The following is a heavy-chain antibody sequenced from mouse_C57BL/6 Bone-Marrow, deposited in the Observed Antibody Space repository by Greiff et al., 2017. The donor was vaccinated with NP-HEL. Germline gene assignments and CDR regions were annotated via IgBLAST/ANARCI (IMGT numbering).Heavy chain of an antibody. Sequence: QVQLQQPGAELVRPGSSVKLSCKASGYTFTSYWMHWVKQRPIQGLEWIGNIDPSDSETHYNQKFKDKATLTVDKSSSTAYMQRSSLTSEDSAVYYCARRKTTVVDYWYFDVWGTGATVTVSS. D-gene: IGHD1-1*01. CDR3: ARRKTTVVDYWYFDV. CDR2: IDPSDSET. V-gene: IGHV1-52*01. CDR1: GYTFTSYW. J-gene: IGHJ1*03.